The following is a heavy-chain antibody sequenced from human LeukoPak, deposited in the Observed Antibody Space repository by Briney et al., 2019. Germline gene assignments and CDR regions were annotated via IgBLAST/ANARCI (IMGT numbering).Heavy chain of an antibody. J-gene: IGHJ5*02. V-gene: IGHV3-21*01. CDR3: ARDQWDLIVVVPAAIISWFDP. Sequence: GGSLRLSCAASGFTFSSYSMNWVRQAPGKGLEWVSSISNSSSYIYYADSVKGRFTISRDNAKNSLYLQMNSLRAEDTAVYYCARDQWDLIVVVPAAIISWFDPWGQGTLVTVSS. CDR1: GFTFSSYS. CDR2: ISNSSSYI. D-gene: IGHD2-2*02.